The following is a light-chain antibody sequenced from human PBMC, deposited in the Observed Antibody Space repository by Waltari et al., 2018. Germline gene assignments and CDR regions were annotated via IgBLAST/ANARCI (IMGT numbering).Light chain of an antibody. CDR1: TGSLASKH. CDR3: QSYDNNNWV. Sequence: NFMLTQSHSVPESPGKTVTISCTGRTGSLASKHVQWYQQRPGSAPTIVIYEDNQRPSGVPDRFSGSIDRSSNSASLTISGLKTEDEADYYCQSYDNNNWVFGGGTKLTVL. J-gene: IGLJ3*02. V-gene: IGLV6-57*02. CDR2: EDN.